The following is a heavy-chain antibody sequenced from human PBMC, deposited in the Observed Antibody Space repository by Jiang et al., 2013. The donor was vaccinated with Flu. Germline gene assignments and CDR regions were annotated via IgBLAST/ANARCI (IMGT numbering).Heavy chain of an antibody. CDR1: GYTFTSYD. V-gene: IGHV1-8*01. Sequence: SGAEVKKPGASVKVSCKASGYTFTSYDINWVRQATGQGLEWMGWMNPNSGNTGYAQKFQGRVTMTRNTSISTAYMELSSLRSEDTAVYYCARVRRNSSRYKWYYFDYWGQGTLVTVSS. D-gene: IGHD6-13*01. CDR2: MNPNSGNT. CDR3: ARVRRNSSRYKWYYFDY. J-gene: IGHJ4*02.